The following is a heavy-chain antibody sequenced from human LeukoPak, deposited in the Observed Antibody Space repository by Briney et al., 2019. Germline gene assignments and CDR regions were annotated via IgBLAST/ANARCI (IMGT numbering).Heavy chain of an antibody. CDR1: GFTFSSYA. Sequence: SGGSLRLSCAASGFTFSSYAMSWVRQAPGKGLEWVSRINTDGGSTSYADSVKGRFTISRDNAKNTLYLQMNSLRAEDTAVYYCATPPYCTSTSCPPDWGQGTLVTVSS. J-gene: IGHJ4*02. D-gene: IGHD2-2*01. CDR3: ATPPYCTSTSCPPD. CDR2: INTDGGST. V-gene: IGHV3-74*01.